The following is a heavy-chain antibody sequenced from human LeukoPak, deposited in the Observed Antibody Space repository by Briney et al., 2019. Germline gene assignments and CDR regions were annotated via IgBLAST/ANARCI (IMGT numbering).Heavy chain of an antibody. CDR2: IYSGGST. V-gene: IGHV3-53*01. J-gene: IGHJ4*02. Sequence: GGSLRLSCTASGFSFSSYAMSWVRQAPGKGLEWVSVIYSGGSTYYADSVKGRFTISRDNSKNTLYLQMNSLRAEDTAVYYCARMGYCSGGSCYQYYFDYWGQGTLVTVSS. D-gene: IGHD2-15*01. CDR1: GFSFSSYA. CDR3: ARMGYCSGGSCYQYYFDY.